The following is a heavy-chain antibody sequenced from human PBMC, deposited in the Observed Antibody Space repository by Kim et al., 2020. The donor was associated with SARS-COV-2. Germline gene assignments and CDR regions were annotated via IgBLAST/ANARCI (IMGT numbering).Heavy chain of an antibody. J-gene: IGHJ5*02. D-gene: IGHD3-10*01. CDR1: GYTFTSYG. V-gene: IGHV1-18*01. Sequence: ASVKVSCKASGYTFTSYGISWVRQAPGQGLEWMGWISAYNGNTNYAQKLQGRVTMTTHTSTSTAYMELRSLRSDDTAVYYCARVGLWFGELAENWFDPWGQGTLVTVSS. CDR3: ARVGLWFGELAENWFDP. CDR2: ISAYNGNT.